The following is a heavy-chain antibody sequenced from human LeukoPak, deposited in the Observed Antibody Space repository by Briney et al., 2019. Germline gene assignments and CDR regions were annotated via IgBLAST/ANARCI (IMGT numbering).Heavy chain of an antibody. CDR2: IAASGTT. J-gene: IGHJ4*02. Sequence: PSETLSLTCTVSGYSISSGYYWGWIRQPPGKGLEFIGYIAASGTTKHNPSLKSRVTLSMDTSKNQFSLKLRSVTAADTAVYFCARFPYFEGFDYWGQGTQVIVSS. CDR1: GYSISSGYY. V-gene: IGHV4-38-2*02. CDR3: ARFPYFEGFDY. D-gene: IGHD3-9*01.